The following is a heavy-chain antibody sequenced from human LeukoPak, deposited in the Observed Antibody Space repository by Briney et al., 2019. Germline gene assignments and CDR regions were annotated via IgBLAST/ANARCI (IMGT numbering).Heavy chain of an antibody. CDR1: GGSISSGGYS. Sequence: PSETLSLTCAVSGGSISSGGYSWSWIRQPPGKGLEWIGYIYHSGSTYYNPSLKSRVTISVDRSKNQFSLKLSSVTAADTAVYYCASTGKLRYFDWLTFDYWGQGTLVTVSS. V-gene: IGHV4-30-2*01. D-gene: IGHD3-9*01. CDR2: IYHSGST. CDR3: ASTGKLRYFDWLTFDY. J-gene: IGHJ4*02.